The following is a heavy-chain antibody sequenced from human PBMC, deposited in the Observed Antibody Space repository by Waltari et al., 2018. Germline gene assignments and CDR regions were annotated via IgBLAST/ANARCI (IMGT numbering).Heavy chain of an antibody. CDR1: GFTFRSHS. CDR3: ARDPAKGAAPDY. CDR2: ISSSSTI. D-gene: IGHD2-2*01. Sequence: EVQLVESGGGLVQPARSLTPPCAASGFTFRSHSTNRLRQAPGKGLEWVSYISSSSTIYYADSVKGRFTISRDNAKNSLYLQMNSLRAEDTAVYYCARDPAKGAAPDYWGQGTLVTVSS. J-gene: IGHJ4*02. V-gene: IGHV3-48*01.